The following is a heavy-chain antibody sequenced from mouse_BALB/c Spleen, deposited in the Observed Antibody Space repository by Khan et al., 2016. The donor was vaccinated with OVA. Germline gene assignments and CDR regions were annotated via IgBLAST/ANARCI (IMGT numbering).Heavy chain of an antibody. Sequence: LEESGAELVRPGASVKLSCKTSGYTFTSYWIHWVKQRPGKGLEWIARIDPGTNNTNYNENFKDRATLTVDKSSSTAYMQLSSLKSDDSAVYFCTREEALYCFTYWGQGTPLTVSA. CDR3: TREEALYCFTY. CDR2: IDPGTNNT. J-gene: IGHJ2*01. CDR1: GYTFTSYW. V-gene: IGHV1S132*01.